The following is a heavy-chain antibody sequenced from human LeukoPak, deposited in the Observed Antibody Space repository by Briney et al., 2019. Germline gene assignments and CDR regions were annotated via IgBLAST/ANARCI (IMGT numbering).Heavy chain of an antibody. J-gene: IGHJ4*02. CDR3: AKGGVGATLSYFDY. D-gene: IGHD1-26*01. V-gene: IGHV3-9*01. Sequence: PGGSLRLSCAASGFTFDDYAMHWVRQAPGKGLEWVSGISWNSGSIGYADSVKGRFTISRDNAKNSLYLQMNSLRAEDTALYYCAKGGVGATLSYFDYWGQGTLVTVSS. CDR2: ISWNSGSI. CDR1: GFTFDDYA.